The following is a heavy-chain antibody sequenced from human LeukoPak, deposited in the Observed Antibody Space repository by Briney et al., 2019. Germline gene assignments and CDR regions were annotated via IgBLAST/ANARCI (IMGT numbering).Heavy chain of an antibody. J-gene: IGHJ4*02. CDR2: INHSGST. Sequence: SEALSLTCAVYGGSFSGYYWSWIRQPPGQGLEWSGEINHSGSTNYNPSLKSRVTISVDTSKNQFSLKLSSVTAADTAVYYCARVRWLQPIFDYWGQGTLVTVSS. CDR1: GGSFSGYY. D-gene: IGHD5-24*01. V-gene: IGHV4-34*01. CDR3: ARVRWLQPIFDY.